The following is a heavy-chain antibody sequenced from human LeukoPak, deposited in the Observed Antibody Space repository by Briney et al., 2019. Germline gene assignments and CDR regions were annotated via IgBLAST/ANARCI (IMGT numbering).Heavy chain of an antibody. J-gene: IGHJ4*02. V-gene: IGHV1-2*02. Sequence: ASVKVSCKASGYTFTGYYMHWVRQAPGQGLEWMGWINPNSGGTNYAPKLQDRVTMTTDTSTSTAYMELRSLRSDDTAVYYCARQSGNYYMIDYWGQGTLVTVSS. CDR2: INPNSGGT. D-gene: IGHD1-26*01. CDR1: GYTFTGYY. CDR3: ARQSGNYYMIDY.